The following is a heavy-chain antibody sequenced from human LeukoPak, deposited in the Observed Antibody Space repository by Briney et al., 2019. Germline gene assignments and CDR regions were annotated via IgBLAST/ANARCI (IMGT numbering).Heavy chain of an antibody. CDR2: IKRDGSEK. CDR3: AYGSPGGDAFDI. CDR1: GFTFSSYW. Sequence: PGGSLRLSCAASGFTFSSYWMSWVRQAPGKGLEWVANIKRDGSEKYYVDSVKGRFTISRDNSKNTLYLQMNSLRAEDTAVYYCAYGSPGGDAFDIWGQGTMVTVSS. J-gene: IGHJ3*02. V-gene: IGHV3-7*01. D-gene: IGHD3-10*01.